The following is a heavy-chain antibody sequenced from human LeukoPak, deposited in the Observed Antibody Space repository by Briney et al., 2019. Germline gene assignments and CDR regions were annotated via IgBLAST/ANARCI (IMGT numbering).Heavy chain of an antibody. D-gene: IGHD6-13*01. CDR2: IRPDGSST. CDR3: ARASISTWEY. CDR1: GFTFSNYW. V-gene: IGHV3-74*01. J-gene: IGHJ4*02. Sequence: GGSLRLSCAASGFTFSNYWMHWVRQAPGKGLVWVSRIRPDGSSTSYGDSVKGRFTISRDNAKNTVYLQTNSLRAEDTAVYYCARASISTWEYWGQGTLVTVSS.